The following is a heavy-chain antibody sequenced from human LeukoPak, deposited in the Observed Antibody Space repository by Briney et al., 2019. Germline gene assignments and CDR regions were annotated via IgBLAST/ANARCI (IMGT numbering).Heavy chain of an antibody. V-gene: IGHV3-30-3*01. CDR1: GFTFSSYA. Sequence: PGGSLRLSCAASGFTFSSYAMHWVRQAPGKGLEWVTVISYDGSNKYYADSVKGRFTISRDNAKNSLYLQMNSLRAEDTAVYYCASDKIVGATKFDYWGQGTLVTVSS. CDR3: ASDKIVGATKFDY. D-gene: IGHD1-26*01. CDR2: ISYDGSNK. J-gene: IGHJ4*02.